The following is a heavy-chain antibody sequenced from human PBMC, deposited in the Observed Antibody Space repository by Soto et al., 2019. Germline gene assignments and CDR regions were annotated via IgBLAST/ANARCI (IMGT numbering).Heavy chain of an antibody. CDR2: TSNSGSN. J-gene: IGHJ4*02. Sequence: QVQLQESGPGLVKPSQTLSLTCTVSGGSITSSGYYWSWIRQHPGEGLEWIGFTSNSGSNSYNPSLKSRVTISVDTSSNQFSLNLKSVNAADTAVYYCARGGGSTKVDYWGQGTLVTVSP. D-gene: IGHD2-2*01. CDR1: GGSITSSGYY. V-gene: IGHV4-31*03. CDR3: ARGGGSTKVDY.